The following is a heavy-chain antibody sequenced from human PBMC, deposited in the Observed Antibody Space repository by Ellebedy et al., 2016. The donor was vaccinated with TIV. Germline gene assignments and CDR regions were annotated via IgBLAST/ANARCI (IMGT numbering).Heavy chain of an antibody. V-gene: IGHV3-23*01. CDR1: GFTFSSYS. Sequence: GGSLRLXXAASGFTFSSYSMNWVRQAPGKGLEWVSAISGSGGSTYYADSVKGRFTISRDNSKNTLYLQMNSLRAEDTAVYYCAKDIVAWFGDWGPSQYYYYGMDVWGQGTTVTVSS. J-gene: IGHJ6*02. CDR3: AKDIVAWFGDWGPSQYYYYGMDV. CDR2: ISGSGGST. D-gene: IGHD3-10*01.